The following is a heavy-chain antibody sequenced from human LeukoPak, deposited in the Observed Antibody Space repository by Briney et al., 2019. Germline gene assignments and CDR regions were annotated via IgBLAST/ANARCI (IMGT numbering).Heavy chain of an antibody. CDR2: ISAYNGNT. V-gene: IGHV1-18*01. D-gene: IGHD6-6*01. CDR1: GYTFTRYG. J-gene: IGHJ6*03. Sequence: ASVKVSCKASGYTFTRYGISWVRQAPGQGLEWMGWISAYNGNTNYAQKLQGRVTMTTDTSTSTAYMELRSLRSDDTAVYYCARGDSSSDPADYYYYYYMDVWGKGTTVTVSS. CDR3: ARGDSSSDPADYYYYYYMDV.